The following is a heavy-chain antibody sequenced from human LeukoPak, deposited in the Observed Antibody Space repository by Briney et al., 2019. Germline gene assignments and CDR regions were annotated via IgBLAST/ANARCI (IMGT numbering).Heavy chain of an antibody. V-gene: IGHV3-7*01. CDR2: VKQDGSEK. CDR3: ARVVGSTKSRAFDI. Sequence: GGSLRLSCAASGFTFSNYWMTWVRQAPGKGLEWVANVKQDGSEKYYVDSVKGRFTISRDNAKNSLYLQMNSLGAEDTAVYYCARVVGSTKSRAFDIWGQGTMVTVSS. CDR1: GFTFSNYW. D-gene: IGHD1-26*01. J-gene: IGHJ3*02.